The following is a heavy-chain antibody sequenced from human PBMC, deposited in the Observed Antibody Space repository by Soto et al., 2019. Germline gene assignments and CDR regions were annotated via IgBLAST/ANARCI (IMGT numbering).Heavy chain of an antibody. CDR3: ARDRRMTTAETMGY. V-gene: IGHV1-18*04. CDR1: GYTFTSYG. D-gene: IGHD4-4*01. CDR2: ISAYNGNT. J-gene: IGHJ4*02. Sequence: GASVKVSCKASGYTFTSYGISWVRQAPGQGLEWMGWISAYNGNTNYAQKLQGRVTMTTDTSTSTAYMELRSLRSDDTAVYYCARDRRMTTAETMGYWGQGTLVTVSS.